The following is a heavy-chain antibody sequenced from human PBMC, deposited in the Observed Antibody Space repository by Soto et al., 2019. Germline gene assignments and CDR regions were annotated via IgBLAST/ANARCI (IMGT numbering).Heavy chain of an antibody. V-gene: IGHV4-34*01. J-gene: IGHJ6*02. CDR3: ARGGLGYCSSTSCYTYRRSARMDV. CDR2: INHSGST. Sequence: SETLSLTCAVYGGSFSGYYWSWIRQPPGKXLEWIGEINHSGSTNYNPSLKSRVTISVDTSKNQFSLKLSSVTAADTAVYYCARGGLGYCSSTSCYTYRRSARMDVWGQGTTVTVSS. D-gene: IGHD2-2*02. CDR1: GGSFSGYY.